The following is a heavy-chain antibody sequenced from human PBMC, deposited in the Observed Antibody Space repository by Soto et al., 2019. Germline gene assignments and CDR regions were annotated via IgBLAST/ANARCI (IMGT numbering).Heavy chain of an antibody. D-gene: IGHD3-10*01. V-gene: IGHV4-39*01. CDR1: GGSISSSSYY. CDR2: IYYSGST. CDR3: ARPEGFGEPEGGWFDP. Sequence: QLQLQESGPGLVKPSETLSLTCTVSGGSISSSSYYWGWIRQPPGKGLEWIGSIYYSGSTYYNPSLKSRVTIADDKAKNQFARKRSSVTAADTAVYDCARPEGFGEPEGGWFDPWGQGTLVTVSS. J-gene: IGHJ5*02.